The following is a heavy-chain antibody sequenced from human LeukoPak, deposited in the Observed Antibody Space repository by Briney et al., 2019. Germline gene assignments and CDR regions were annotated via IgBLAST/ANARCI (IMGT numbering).Heavy chain of an antibody. CDR3: ARNYYDFWSGYHYYMDV. J-gene: IGHJ6*03. CDR2: MNPNSGNT. Sequence: PRASVKVSCKASGYTFTSYDINWVRQATGQGLEWMGWMNPNSGNTGYAQKFQGRVTMTRNTSISTAYMELSSLRSEDTAVYYCARNYYDFWSGYHYYMDVWGKGTTVTVSS. V-gene: IGHV1-8*01. D-gene: IGHD3-3*01. CDR1: GYTFTSYD.